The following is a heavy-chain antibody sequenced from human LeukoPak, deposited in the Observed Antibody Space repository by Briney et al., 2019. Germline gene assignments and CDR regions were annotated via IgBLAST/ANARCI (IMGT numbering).Heavy chain of an antibody. CDR2: INHSGST. CDR1: GGSFSGNY. V-gene: IGHV4-34*01. CDR3: VRDLATITTA. D-gene: IGHD4-11*01. J-gene: IGHJ5*02. Sequence: SETLSLTCAVYGGSFSGNYWTWIRQPPGKGLEWIGEINHSGSTNYNPSFKSRVTISLDKSKNQFSLKLRSVTAAVTAVYYCVRDLATITTAWGQGTLVTVYS.